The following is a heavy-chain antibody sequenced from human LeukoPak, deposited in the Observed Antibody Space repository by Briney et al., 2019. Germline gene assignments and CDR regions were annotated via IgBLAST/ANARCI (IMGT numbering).Heavy chain of an antibody. Sequence: ASVKVSCKASGYTFTNYGLIWVRQAPGQGLEWMGLISAYNANTNYAQKLQGKVTMTTDTSTSTAHMELWSLRSDDTAVYYCARAVGGSAWYFDYWGQGSLVTVSS. D-gene: IGHD6-19*01. V-gene: IGHV1-18*01. CDR1: GYTFTNYG. J-gene: IGHJ4*02. CDR3: ARAVGGSAWYFDY. CDR2: ISAYNANT.